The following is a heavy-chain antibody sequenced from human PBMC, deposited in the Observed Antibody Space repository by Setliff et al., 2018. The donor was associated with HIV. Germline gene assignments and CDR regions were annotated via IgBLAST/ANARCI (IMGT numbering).Heavy chain of an antibody. D-gene: IGHD2-8*01. Sequence: ASVKVSCKTSSYTFTSFGITWVRQAPGQGLEWMGWINAYNGNTNYARKLRGRVTMTTDTSTSTAYMELSRLRSDDTAVYYCASKLYCTNGVCLDAFDIWGQGTMVTVSS. V-gene: IGHV1-18*01. CDR3: ASKLYCTNGVCLDAFDI. CDR1: SYTFTSFG. J-gene: IGHJ3*02. CDR2: INAYNGNT.